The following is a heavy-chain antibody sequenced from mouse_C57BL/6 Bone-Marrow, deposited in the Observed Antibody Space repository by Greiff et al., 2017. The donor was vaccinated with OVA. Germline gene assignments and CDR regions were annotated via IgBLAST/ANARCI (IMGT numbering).Heavy chain of an antibody. V-gene: IGHV1-26*01. Sequence: EVQLQQSGPELVKPGASVKVSCKASGYTFTDYYMNWVKQSHGKSLEWIGDINPNNGGTSYNQKFKGKATLTVDKSSSTAYMELRSLTSEDSAVYYCARWDGTDYFDSWGQGTTLTVSS. CDR1: GYTFTDYY. CDR3: ARWDGTDYFDS. J-gene: IGHJ2*01. D-gene: IGHD4-1*01. CDR2: INPNNGGT.